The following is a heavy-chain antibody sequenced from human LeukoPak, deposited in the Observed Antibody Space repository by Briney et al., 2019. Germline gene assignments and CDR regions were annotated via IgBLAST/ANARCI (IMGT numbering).Heavy chain of an antibody. V-gene: IGHV3-30*02. D-gene: IGHD3-22*01. J-gene: IGHJ4*02. CDR3: GRDVSDTVVVITHNFDF. CDR2: IRHDGTNK. CDR1: GFTFNSYG. Sequence: PGGSLRLSCAASGFTFNSYGMHWVRRAPGKGLEWVAFIRHDGTNKYYADSVKGRFTISRDNYKNTLFLQMSSLRVEDTAVYYCGRDVSDTVVVITHNFDFWGQGTLVTVSS.